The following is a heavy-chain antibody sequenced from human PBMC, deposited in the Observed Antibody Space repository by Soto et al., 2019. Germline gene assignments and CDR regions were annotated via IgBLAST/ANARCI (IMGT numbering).Heavy chain of an antibody. CDR3: AREGRYCSGGSCYSAYY. CDR1: GGTFSSYA. V-gene: IGHV1-69*01. CDR2: IIPIFGTA. J-gene: IGHJ4*02. D-gene: IGHD2-15*01. Sequence: QVQLVQSGAEVKKPGSSVKVSCKASGGTFSSYAISWVRQAPGQGLEWMGGIIPIFGTANYAQKFQGRVTITADESTSTAYIELSSLRSEDTAVYYCAREGRYCSGGSCYSAYYWGQGTLVTVSS.